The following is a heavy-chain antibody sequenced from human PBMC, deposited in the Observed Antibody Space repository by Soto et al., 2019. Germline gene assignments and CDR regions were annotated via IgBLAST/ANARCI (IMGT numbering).Heavy chain of an antibody. Sequence: TLSLTGTVSGGAVSSGDYYWSWIRQPPGKGLEWIGYIYYSGSTYYNPSLRSRLTISVDTSKNQFSLKLSSVTAADTAVYCCARLGPTTVPTSYFTGNYNGMDVWGQGTTVTVSS. D-gene: IGHD4-17*01. J-gene: IGHJ6*02. CDR3: ARLGPTTVPTSYFTGNYNGMDV. CDR1: GGAVSSGDYY. V-gene: IGHV4-30-4*01. CDR2: IYYSGST.